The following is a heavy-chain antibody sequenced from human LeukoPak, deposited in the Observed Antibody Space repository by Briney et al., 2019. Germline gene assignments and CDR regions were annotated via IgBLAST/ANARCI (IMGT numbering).Heavy chain of an antibody. Sequence: PSETLSLTCAVYGGSFSGYYWSWIRQPPGKGLEWIGEINHSGSTNYNPSLKSRVTISVDTSKNQFSLKLSSVTAADTAVYYCARGRDYGGNSGVDYWGQGTLVTVSS. D-gene: IGHD4-23*01. V-gene: IGHV4-34*01. J-gene: IGHJ4*02. CDR3: ARGRDYGGNSGVDY. CDR2: INHSGST. CDR1: GGSFSGYY.